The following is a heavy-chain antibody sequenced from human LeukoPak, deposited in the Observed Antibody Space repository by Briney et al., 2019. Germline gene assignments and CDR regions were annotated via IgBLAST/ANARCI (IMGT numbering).Heavy chain of an antibody. CDR1: GGTFSRYA. V-gene: IGHV1-69*01. Sequence: ASVQVSCKASGGTFSRYAISWVRPAPGQGLAWMGGIIPIFGTANYAQKFQGRVTITADESTSTAYMELSSLRSEDTAVYYCADCSSTSCPGWGAFDIWGQGTMVTVSS. CDR3: ADCSSTSCPGWGAFDI. CDR2: IIPIFGTA. J-gene: IGHJ3*02. D-gene: IGHD2-2*01.